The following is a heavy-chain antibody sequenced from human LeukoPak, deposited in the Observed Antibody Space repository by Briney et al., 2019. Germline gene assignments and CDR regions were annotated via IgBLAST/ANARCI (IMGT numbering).Heavy chain of an antibody. CDR2: TYYRSKWHN. CDR1: GDSVSRDGAA. D-gene: IGHD6-25*01. Sequence: SQTLSLTCAISGDSVSRDGAAWTWIRQSPSRGLEWLGRTYYRSKWHNEYAVSVRSRMAISPDTSKNQFSLHLSSVTPEDTAVYFCARDTLAAADSWGQGALVTVSS. V-gene: IGHV6-1*01. J-gene: IGHJ4*02. CDR3: ARDTLAAADS.